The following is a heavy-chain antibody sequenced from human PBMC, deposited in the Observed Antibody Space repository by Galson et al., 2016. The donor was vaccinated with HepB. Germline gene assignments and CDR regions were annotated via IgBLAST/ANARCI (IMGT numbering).Heavy chain of an antibody. D-gene: IGHD2-2*01. Sequence: CAISGDSVSSNNAGWNWVRQSPSRGLEWLGKTYYWSKWYNDYSVSLKGRITITSDKSKNQFSLHLNSVTPEDTAVYYCAREPPVVPPTYYYYMDVWCEGTTVTVSS. J-gene: IGHJ6*03. V-gene: IGHV6-1*01. CDR3: AREPPVVPPTYYYYMDV. CDR2: TYYWSKWYN. CDR1: GDSVSSNNAG.